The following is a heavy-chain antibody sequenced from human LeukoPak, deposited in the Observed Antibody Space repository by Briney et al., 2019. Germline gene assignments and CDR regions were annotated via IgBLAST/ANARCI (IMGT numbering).Heavy chain of an antibody. V-gene: IGHV1-69*05. Sequence: ASVKVSCKASGGTFSSYAISWVRQAPGQGLEWMGGIIPIIGTANYAQKFQGRVTITTDESTSTAYMELSSLRSEDTAVYYCASQRGSGSHIRYYFDYWGQGTLVTVSS. CDR3: ASQRGSGSHIRYYFDY. CDR2: IIPIIGTA. D-gene: IGHD3-10*01. CDR1: GGTFSSYA. J-gene: IGHJ4*02.